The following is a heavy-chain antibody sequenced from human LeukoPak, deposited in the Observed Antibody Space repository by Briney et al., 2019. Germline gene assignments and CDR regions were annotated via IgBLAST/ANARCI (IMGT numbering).Heavy chain of an antibody. J-gene: IGHJ4*02. V-gene: IGHV3-11*06. Sequence: PGGSLRLSCAASGFTFSDYYMSWIRQAPGKGLEWVSYISSSSSYTNHADSVKGRFTISRDNAKNSLYLQMDSLRAEDTAVYYCAGAVPKGRYGSGNYFFDCWGQGTLVTVSS. D-gene: IGHD3-10*01. CDR1: GFTFSDYY. CDR2: ISSSSSYT. CDR3: AGAVPKGRYGSGNYFFDC.